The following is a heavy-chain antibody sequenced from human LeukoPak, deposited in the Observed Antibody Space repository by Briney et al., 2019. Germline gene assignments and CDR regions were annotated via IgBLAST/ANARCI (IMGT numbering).Heavy chain of an antibody. CDR2: ISNSGGFT. CDR1: GFTFSSYA. V-gene: IGHV3-23*01. J-gene: IGHJ4*02. Sequence: GSLRLSCAASGFTFSSYAMTWVRQAPGKGLEWVSGISNSGGFTYYADSVKGRLTISRDNSKNTLYLQMNSLRAEDTALYYCAILYGTNYWGQGTLVTVSS. CDR3: AILYGTNY. D-gene: IGHD2-8*01.